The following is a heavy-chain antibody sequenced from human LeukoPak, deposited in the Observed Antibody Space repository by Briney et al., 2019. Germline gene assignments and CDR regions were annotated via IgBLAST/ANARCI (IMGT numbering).Heavy chain of an antibody. D-gene: IGHD1-14*01. CDR1: GGTFSSYA. Sequence: ASVKVSCKASGGTFSSYAISWVRQAPGQGLEWMGRIIPIFGTANYAQKFQSRVTITTDESTSTAYMELNSLRSEDTAVYYCARESVGGPDDAFDIWGQGTMVTVSS. V-gene: IGHV1-69*05. CDR2: IIPIFGTA. CDR3: ARESVGGPDDAFDI. J-gene: IGHJ3*02.